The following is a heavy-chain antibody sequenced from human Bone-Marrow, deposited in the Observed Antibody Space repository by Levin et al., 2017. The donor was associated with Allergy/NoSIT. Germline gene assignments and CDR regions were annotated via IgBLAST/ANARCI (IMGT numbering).Heavy chain of an antibody. CDR2: IYYSGST. Sequence: ASQTLSLTCTVSGGSISTSTYYWGWIRQPPGKGLEWIGSIYYSGSTYYNPSLKSRVTISVDTSKNHFSLKLSSVTAADTAVYYCARWRESTGNGRDAFDIWGQGTMVTVSS. J-gene: IGHJ3*02. V-gene: IGHV4-39*02. CDR1: GGSISTSTYY. D-gene: IGHD2-8*02. CDR3: ARWRESTGNGRDAFDI.